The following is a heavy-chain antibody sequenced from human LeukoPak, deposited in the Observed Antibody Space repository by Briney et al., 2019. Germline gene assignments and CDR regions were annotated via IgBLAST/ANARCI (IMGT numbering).Heavy chain of an antibody. CDR2: INHSGGT. J-gene: IGHJ4*02. D-gene: IGHD6-6*01. Sequence: SETLSLTCAVYGGSFSGDYWSWIRQPPGKGLEWIGEINHSGGTSYNPSLKSRVTISADTSKNQFSLKVTSVPAADTAVYCGGGGGRGARLQSWGQGTPVTVSS. CDR1: GGSFSGDY. V-gene: IGHV4-34*01. CDR3: GGGGRGARLQS.